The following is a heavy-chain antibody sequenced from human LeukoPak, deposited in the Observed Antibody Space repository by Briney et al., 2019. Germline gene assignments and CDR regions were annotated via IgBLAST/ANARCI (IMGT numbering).Heavy chain of an antibody. CDR2: ISSSGSSM. J-gene: IGHJ4*02. CDR3: ARWGGDLR. CDR1: GFTFSSYY. V-gene: IGHV3-21*01. D-gene: IGHD3-16*01. Sequence: GGSLRLSCAASGFTFSSYYMNWVRQAPGKGLEWVSSISSSGSSMYYADSLKGRFTISRDNAKNSLYLQMNSLRAEDTAVYYCARWGGDLRWDQGTLVTVSS.